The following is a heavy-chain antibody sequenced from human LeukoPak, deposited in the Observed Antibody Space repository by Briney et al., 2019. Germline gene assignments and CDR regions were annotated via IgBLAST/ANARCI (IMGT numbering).Heavy chain of an antibody. CDR2: IKSKTDGGTT. D-gene: IGHD3-22*01. Sequence: GGSLRLSCAASGFTSSNAWMNWVRQAPGKGLEWVGRIKSKTDGGTTDYAAPVKGRFTISRDDSKNTLYLQINSLRTEDTAVYYCTTARNYYDRSGYHYVDFWGQGTLVTVSS. CDR1: GFTSSNAW. CDR3: TTARNYYDRSGYHYVDF. J-gene: IGHJ4*02. V-gene: IGHV3-15*07.